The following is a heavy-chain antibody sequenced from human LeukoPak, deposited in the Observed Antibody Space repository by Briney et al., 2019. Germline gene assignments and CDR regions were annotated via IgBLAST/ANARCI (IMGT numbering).Heavy chain of an antibody. CDR2: IYPDDSDT. V-gene: IGHV5-51*01. CDR3: ARRTSTGWSFDY. Sequence: GESLKISCKASGYNFIPYWIGWVRQMPGKGLEWMGIIYPDDSDTRYSPSFQGQVTISVDKSINTAYLQWNGLKASDSAMYYCARRTSTGWSFDYWGQGTLVTVSS. J-gene: IGHJ4*02. CDR1: GYNFIPYW. D-gene: IGHD6-19*01.